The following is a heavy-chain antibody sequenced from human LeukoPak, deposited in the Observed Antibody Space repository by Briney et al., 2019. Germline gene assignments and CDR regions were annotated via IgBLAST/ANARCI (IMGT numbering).Heavy chain of an antibody. Sequence: GGSLRLSCAASGFTFSTYWMSWVRQAPGKGLEWVANIKQDESEKYYVDSVKGRFTISRDNAKNSLYLQMNSLRAEDTAVYYCARGSSVSANNFDYWGQGTLVTVSS. CDR2: IKQDESEK. CDR3: ARGSSVSANNFDY. J-gene: IGHJ4*02. D-gene: IGHD6-6*01. CDR1: GFTFSTYW. V-gene: IGHV3-7*01.